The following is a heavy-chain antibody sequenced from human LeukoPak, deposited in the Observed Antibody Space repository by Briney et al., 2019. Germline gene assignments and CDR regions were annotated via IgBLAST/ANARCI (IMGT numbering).Heavy chain of an antibody. D-gene: IGHD3-22*01. V-gene: IGHV3-21*01. CDR3: ASPRNYYDSSGYIFY. CDR1: GFSFSSYS. J-gene: IGHJ4*02. Sequence: GGSLRLSCAASGFSFSSYSMNWVRQPPEKGLEWVSSISSSSSNIYYADSVKGRSTISRDNAKNSLYLQMNSLRADDTAVYYCASPRNYYDSSGYIFYWGQGTLVTVSS. CDR2: ISSSSSNI.